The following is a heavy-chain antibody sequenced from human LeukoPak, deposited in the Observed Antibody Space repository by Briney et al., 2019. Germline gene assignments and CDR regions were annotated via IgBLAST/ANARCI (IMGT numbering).Heavy chain of an antibody. CDR1: GGSISSYY. CDR2: IYYSGTT. Sequence: PSETLSLTCTVSGGSISSYYWSWIRQPPGKGLEWIGYIYYSGTTNYNPSLKSRVTISVDTSKKKIFLKLSSVTAADTAVYYCARCGKSWFDPWGQGTLVTVSS. CDR3: ARCGKSWFDP. V-gene: IGHV4-59*01. D-gene: IGHD1-14*01. J-gene: IGHJ5*02.